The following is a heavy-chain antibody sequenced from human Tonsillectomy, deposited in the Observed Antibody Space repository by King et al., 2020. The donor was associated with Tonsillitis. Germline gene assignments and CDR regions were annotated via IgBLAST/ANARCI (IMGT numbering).Heavy chain of an antibody. CDR3: AIELRDYYESSGYYYY. D-gene: IGHD3-22*01. Sequence: VQLVESGGGLVQPGGSLRLSCAASGFTVSSNYMSWVRQAPGKGLEWVSVIYSGGSTYYADSVKGRFTISRDNSKNTRYLQMNSLRAEDTAVYYCAIELRDYYESSGYYYYWGQGTLVTVSS. V-gene: IGHV3-66*01. CDR1: GFTVSSNY. J-gene: IGHJ4*02. CDR2: IYSGGST.